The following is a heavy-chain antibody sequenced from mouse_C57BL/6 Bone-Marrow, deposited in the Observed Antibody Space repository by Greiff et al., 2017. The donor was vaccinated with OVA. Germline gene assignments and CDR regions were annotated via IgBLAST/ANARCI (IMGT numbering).Heavy chain of an antibody. Sequence: VQLQQSGPELVKPGASVKISCKASGYTFTDYYINWVKQRPGQGLEWIGWIFPGSGSTYYNEKFKGKATLTVDKSSSTAYMLLSSLTSEDSAVYFCAIWLRRHYWYFDVWGTGTTVTVSS. CDR2: IFPGSGST. V-gene: IGHV1-75*01. CDR3: AIWLRRHYWYFDV. D-gene: IGHD2-2*01. J-gene: IGHJ1*03. CDR1: GYTFTDYY.